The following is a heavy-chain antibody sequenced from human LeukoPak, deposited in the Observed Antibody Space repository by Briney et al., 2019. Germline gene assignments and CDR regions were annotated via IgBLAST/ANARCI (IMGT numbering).Heavy chain of an antibody. D-gene: IGHD6-13*01. V-gene: IGHV1-18*01. CDR2: ISAYNGNT. CDR1: GYTFTSYG. Sequence: ASVKVSCKASGYTFTSYGISWVRQAPGLGLEWMGWISAYNGNTNYAQKLQGRVTMTTDTSTSTAYMELRSLRSDDTAVYYCASVAAAGYYYYGMDVWGQGTTVTVSS. CDR3: ASVAAAGYYYYGMDV. J-gene: IGHJ6*02.